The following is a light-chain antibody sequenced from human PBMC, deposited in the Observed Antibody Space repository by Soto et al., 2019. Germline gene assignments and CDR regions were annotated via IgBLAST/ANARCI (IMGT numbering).Light chain of an antibody. V-gene: IGLV2-14*01. CDR3: SSYTSSSTSVI. Sequence: QSALTQPASVSGSPGQSITISCTGTSSDVGGYNYVSWYQQHPDTAPKLMIYEVSNRPSGVSNRFSGSKSGNTASLTISGLQAEDEADYYCSSYTSSSTSVIFGGGTKLTVL. CDR1: SSDVGGYNY. CDR2: EVS. J-gene: IGLJ2*01.